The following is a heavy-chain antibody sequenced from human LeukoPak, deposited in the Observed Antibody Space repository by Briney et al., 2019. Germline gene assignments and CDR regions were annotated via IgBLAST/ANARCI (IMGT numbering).Heavy chain of an antibody. Sequence: SETLSLTCAVSGYSISSGYYWGWIRQPPGKGVGWIGSIHHSGSTYYNPSLKSRVTISVDTSKNQFSLKLSSVTAADTAVYYCARHGFGSYFDYWGQGTLVTVSS. CDR3: ARHGFGSYFDY. V-gene: IGHV4-38-2*01. CDR2: IHHSGST. D-gene: IGHD3-10*01. J-gene: IGHJ4*02. CDR1: GYSISSGYY.